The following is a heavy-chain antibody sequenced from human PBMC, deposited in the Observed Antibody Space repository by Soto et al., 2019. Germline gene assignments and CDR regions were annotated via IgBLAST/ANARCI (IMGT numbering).Heavy chain of an antibody. CDR2: IYYSGST. CDR3: ASYISVVVAATQPKASRWFDP. J-gene: IGHJ5*02. V-gene: IGHV4-39*01. Sequence: QLQLQESGPGLVKPSETLSLTCTVSGGSISSSSYYWGWIRQPPGKGLEWIGSIYYSGSTYYNPSLKSRVTISVDTSKNQSSLKLSSVTAADTAVYSCASYISVVVAATQPKASRWFDPWGQGTLVTVSS. D-gene: IGHD2-15*01. CDR1: GGSISSSSYY.